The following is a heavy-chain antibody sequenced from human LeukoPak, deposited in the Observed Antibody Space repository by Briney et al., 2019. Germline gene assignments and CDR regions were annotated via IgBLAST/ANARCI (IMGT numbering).Heavy chain of an antibody. J-gene: IGHJ4*02. CDR1: GYTFTSYD. CDR2: MNPNSGNT. Sequence: ASVKVSCKASGYTFTSYDINWVRQATGQGLEWMGWMNPNSGNTGYAQKFQGRVTMTEDTSTDTAYMELSSLRSEDTAVYYCARDNSSSTRENWGQGTQSPSPQ. CDR3: ARDNSSSTREN. V-gene: IGHV1-8*02. D-gene: IGHD6-13*01.